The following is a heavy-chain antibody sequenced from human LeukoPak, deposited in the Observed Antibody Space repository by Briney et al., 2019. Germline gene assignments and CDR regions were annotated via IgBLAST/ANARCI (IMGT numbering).Heavy chain of an antibody. Sequence: GGSLRLSCAASGFTFSSYSMNWVRQAPGKGLEWVSYISSSGSTIYYADSVKGRFTISRDNAKNSLYLQMNSLRAEDTAVYYCARDLTDYGDLLDYWGQGTLVTVSS. V-gene: IGHV3-48*04. CDR1: GFTFSSYS. CDR3: ARDLTDYGDLLDY. J-gene: IGHJ4*02. D-gene: IGHD4-17*01. CDR2: ISSSGSTI.